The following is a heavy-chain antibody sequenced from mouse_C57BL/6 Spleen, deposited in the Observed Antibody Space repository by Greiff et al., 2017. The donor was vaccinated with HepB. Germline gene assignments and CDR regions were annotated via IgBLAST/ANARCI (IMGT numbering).Heavy chain of an antibody. CDR3: TRFYYAMDY. CDR1: GYTFTDYE. V-gene: IGHV1-15*01. CDR2: IDPETGGT. Sequence: VQLQQSGAELVRPGASVTLSCKASGYTFTDYEMHWVKQTPVHGLEWIGAIDPETGGTAYNQKFKGKAILTADKSSSTAYIELRSLTSEDSAVYYCTRFYYAMDYWGQGTSVTVSS. J-gene: IGHJ4*01.